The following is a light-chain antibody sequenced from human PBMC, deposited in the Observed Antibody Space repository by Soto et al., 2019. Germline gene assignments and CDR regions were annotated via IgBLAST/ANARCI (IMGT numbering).Light chain of an antibody. Sequence: EIVMTQSPATLSVSPGERASLSCRARQSVSSNLPWHQQKPGQAPRLLIYGASTRATGIPARFSGSGSGTGFTLTISRLAPEDFAVYYCQQYGSLSWTFGQGTKVDI. CDR2: GAS. J-gene: IGKJ1*01. V-gene: IGKV3-15*01. CDR1: QSVSSN. CDR3: QQYGSLSWT.